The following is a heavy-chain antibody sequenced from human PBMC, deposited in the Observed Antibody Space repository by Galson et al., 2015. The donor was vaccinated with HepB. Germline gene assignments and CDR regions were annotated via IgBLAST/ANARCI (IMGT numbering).Heavy chain of an antibody. CDR2: ISYDGSNK. V-gene: IGHV3-30*04. J-gene: IGHJ5*02. D-gene: IGHD2-8*02. CDR3: ARDMYWGRWWFDP. Sequence: SLRLSCAASGFTFSSYAMHWVRQAPGKGLEWVAVISYDGSNKYYADSVKGRFTISRDNSKNTLYLQMNSLRAEDTAVYYCARDMYWGRWWFDPWGQGTLVTVSS. CDR1: GFTFSSYA.